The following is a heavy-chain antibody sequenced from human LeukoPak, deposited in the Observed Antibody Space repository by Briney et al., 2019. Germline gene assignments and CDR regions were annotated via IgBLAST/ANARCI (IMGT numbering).Heavy chain of an antibody. J-gene: IGHJ4*02. CDR3: AKGSYDSSGYLYYFDY. D-gene: IGHD3-22*01. CDR2: ISGSGGST. CDR1: GFTFSSYA. V-gene: IGHV3-23*01. Sequence: GGSLRLSCAASGFTFSSYAMSWVRQAPGKGLEWASAISGSGGSTYYADSVKGRFTISRDNSKNTLYLQMNSLRAEDTAVYYCAKGSYDSSGYLYYFDYWGQGTLVTVSS.